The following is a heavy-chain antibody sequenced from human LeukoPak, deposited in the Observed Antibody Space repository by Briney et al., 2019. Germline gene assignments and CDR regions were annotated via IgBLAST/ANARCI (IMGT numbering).Heavy chain of an antibody. Sequence: ASVKVSCKASGYTFTGYYMHWVRQAPGQGLEWMGWINPNSGGTNYAQKFQGRVTMTRDTSISTAYMELSRLRSDDTAVYYCAREAKGIAVAGTSYYYGMDVWGQGTTVTVSS. CDR2: INPNSGGT. V-gene: IGHV1-2*02. CDR3: AREAKGIAVAGTSYYYGMDV. CDR1: GYTFTGYY. J-gene: IGHJ6*02. D-gene: IGHD6-19*01.